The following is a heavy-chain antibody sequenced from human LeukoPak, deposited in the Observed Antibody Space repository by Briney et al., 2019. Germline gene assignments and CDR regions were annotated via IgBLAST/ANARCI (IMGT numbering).Heavy chain of an antibody. CDR3: ARGSWRAKVVVVPAAIRGVWFDP. CDR1: GGSFSGYY. D-gene: IGHD2-2*02. Sequence: PSETLSLTCAVYGGSFSGYYRSWIRQPPGKGLEWIGEINHSGSTNYNPSLKSRVTISVDTSKNQFSLKLSSVTAADTAVYYCARGSWRAKVVVVPAAIRGVWFDPWGQGTLVTVSS. J-gene: IGHJ5*02. CDR2: INHSGST. V-gene: IGHV4-34*01.